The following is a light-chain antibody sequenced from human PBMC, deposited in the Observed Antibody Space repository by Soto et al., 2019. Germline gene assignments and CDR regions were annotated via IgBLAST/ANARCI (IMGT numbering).Light chain of an antibody. V-gene: IGLV1-44*01. CDR1: SSNIGSNT. J-gene: IGLJ1*01. Sequence: QSVLTQPPSASGTPGQRVTISCSGSSSNIGSNTGNWYQQLPGTAPKLLIYCNNQRPSGVPDRFSGSKSGTSASLAISGLQSEDEADYYCAAWDDRLYIYVFGTGTKLTVL. CDR3: AAWDDRLYIYV. CDR2: CNN.